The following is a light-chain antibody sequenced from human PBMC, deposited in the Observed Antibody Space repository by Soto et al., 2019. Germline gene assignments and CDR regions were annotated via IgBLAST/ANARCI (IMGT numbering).Light chain of an antibody. J-gene: IGKJ3*01. CDR3: HQYGRSPRYT. CDR2: GAS. CDR1: QSIISDS. V-gene: IGKV3-20*01. Sequence: EIVLTHSPGTLSFSPGERATLSCRASQSIISDSLAWYQQKPGQAPRLLISGASSRATGIPDRFSGSGSGTDLSLGVSRLEPEDFALYYRHQYGRSPRYTLVPGTKVDIQ.